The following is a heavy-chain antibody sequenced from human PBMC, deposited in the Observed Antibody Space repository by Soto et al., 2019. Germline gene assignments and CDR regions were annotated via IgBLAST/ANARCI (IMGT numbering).Heavy chain of an antibody. CDR3: ARDLAITAPAPMGY. CDR2: IIPIVDRA. V-gene: IGHV1-69*08. D-gene: IGHD2-2*01. Sequence: QVQLVQSGAEVKKPGSSVRVSCKASGGTFSNYTISWVRQAPGQGLEWMGRIIPIVDRANYAQKFQGRVTSTADTSTSTANMVLSRLRSDDTAVYYCARDLAITAPAPMGYWGQGTLVTVSS. CDR1: GGTFSNYT. J-gene: IGHJ4*02.